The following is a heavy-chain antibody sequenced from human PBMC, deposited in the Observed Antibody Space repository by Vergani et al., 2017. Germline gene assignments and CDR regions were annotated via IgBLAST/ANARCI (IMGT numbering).Heavy chain of an antibody. D-gene: IGHD3-10*01. V-gene: IGHV3-9*01. CDR3: ASLRVRGAIDY. CDR2: ISWNSGSI. CDR1: GFTFDDYA. J-gene: IGHJ4*02. Sequence: EVQLVESGGGLVQPGRSLRLSCAASGFTFDDYAMHWVRQAPGKGLEWVSGISWNSGSIGYADSVKGRFTISRDNAKNSLYLQMNSLRAEDTAVYYCASLRVRGAIDYWGQGTLVTVSS.